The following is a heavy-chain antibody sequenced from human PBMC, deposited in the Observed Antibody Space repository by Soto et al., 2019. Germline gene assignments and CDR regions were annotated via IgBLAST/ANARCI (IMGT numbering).Heavy chain of an antibody. CDR1: GFTFSDYY. CDR3: AXXXXXXXXXDAFDI. V-gene: IGHV3-11*01. J-gene: IGHJ3*02. Sequence: PGGSLRLSCAASGFTFSDYYMSWIRQAPGKGLEWVSYISSSGSTIYYADSVKGRFTISRDNAKNSLYLQMNSLRAEDTAVYYCAXXXXXXXXXDAFDIWGQGTMVTVSS. CDR2: ISSSGSTI.